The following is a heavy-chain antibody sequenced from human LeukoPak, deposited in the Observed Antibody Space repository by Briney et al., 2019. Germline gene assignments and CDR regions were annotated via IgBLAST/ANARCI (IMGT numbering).Heavy chain of an antibody. CDR3: ARETKGNYYDSRGPRGFDI. D-gene: IGHD3-22*01. CDR1: GFTFSSYS. J-gene: IGHJ3*02. V-gene: IGHV3-21*01. CDR2: ISSSSSYI. Sequence: GGSLRLXCAASGFTFSSYSMNWVRQAPGKGLEWVSSISSSSSYIYYADSVKGRFTISRDNAKNSLYLQMNSLRAEDTAVYYCARETKGNYYDSRGPRGFDIWGQGTMVTVSS.